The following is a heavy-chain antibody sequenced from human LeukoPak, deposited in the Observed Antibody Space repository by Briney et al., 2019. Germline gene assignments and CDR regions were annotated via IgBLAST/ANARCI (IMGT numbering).Heavy chain of an antibody. CDR2: IYYSGST. CDR1: GGSVSSGSYY. D-gene: IGHD4-17*01. V-gene: IGHV4-61*01. CDR3: ARDQLGMNYGDPHVYYYYGMDV. J-gene: IGHJ6*02. Sequence: PSETLSLTCTVSGGSVSSGSYYWSWIRQPPGKGLEWIGYIYYSGSTNYNPSLKSRVTISVDTSKNQFSLKLSSVTAADTAVYYCARDQLGMNYGDPHVYYYYGMDVWGQGTTVTVSS.